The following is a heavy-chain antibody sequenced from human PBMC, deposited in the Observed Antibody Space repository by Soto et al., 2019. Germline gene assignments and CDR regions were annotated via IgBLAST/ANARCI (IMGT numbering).Heavy chain of an antibody. V-gene: IGHV3-23*01. J-gene: IGHJ5*02. CDR3: AKEPTQWLVTWFDP. D-gene: IGHD6-19*01. CDR1: VFTFSSYA. CDR2: ISGSGGST. Sequence: GALRLSCAASVFTFSSYAMSWVRQAPGKGLEWVSAISGSGGSTYYADSVKGRFTISRDNSKNTLYLQMNSLRAEDTAVYYCAKEPTQWLVTWFDPWGQGTLVTVSS.